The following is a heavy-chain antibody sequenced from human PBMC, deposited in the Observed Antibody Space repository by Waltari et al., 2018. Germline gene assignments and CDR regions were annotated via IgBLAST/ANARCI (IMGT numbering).Heavy chain of an antibody. CDR1: GLPVSNYY. CDR2: INKGGGSST. Sequence: EVQLVESGGGLVQPGASLRLSCAAPGLPVSNYYTHWVRQGQGKGLVWISRINKGGGSSTTYADSVKGRFTISKDNAKNTVYLQMNSLRAEDTAVYHCARGGQLALDYWGQGTLVTVSS. CDR3: ARGGQLALDY. D-gene: IGHD6-6*01. J-gene: IGHJ4*02. V-gene: IGHV3-74*01.